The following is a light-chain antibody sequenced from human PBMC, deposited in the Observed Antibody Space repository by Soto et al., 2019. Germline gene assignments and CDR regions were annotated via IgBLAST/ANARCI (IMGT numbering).Light chain of an antibody. V-gene: IGKV3-11*01. CDR1: QSVGTY. J-gene: IGKJ1*01. Sequence: EIVLTQSPATLSLSPGERATLSCRASQSVGTYLAWYQQKPGQAPRLLMYDASNRATGIPARFSGGGSGTDFALTISSLEPDDFAVYYWQGRSNWAWPFGQGTQVEIK. CDR3: QGRSNWAWP. CDR2: DAS.